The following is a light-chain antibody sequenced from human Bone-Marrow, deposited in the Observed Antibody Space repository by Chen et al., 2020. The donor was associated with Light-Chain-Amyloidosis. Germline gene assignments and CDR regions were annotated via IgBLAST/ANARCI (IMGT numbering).Light chain of an antibody. J-gene: IGLJ1*01. CDR1: SGDVGTYTY. Sequence: QSALTQPASVSGSPGPSITISCTGTSGDVGTYTYVSWYQQHPGKAPKLMIYDVSNRPSGVSNRFSGSKSGNTASLTISGLQAEDEADYYCSSYTSSSTPYVFGAGTKVTVI. CDR3: SSYTSSSTPYV. CDR2: DVS. V-gene: IGLV2-14*03.